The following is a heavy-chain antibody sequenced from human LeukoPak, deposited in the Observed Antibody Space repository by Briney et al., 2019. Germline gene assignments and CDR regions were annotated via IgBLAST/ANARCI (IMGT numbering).Heavy chain of an antibody. J-gene: IGHJ6*03. CDR1: GFTFREYS. D-gene: IGHD3-22*01. Sequence: PGGSLRLSCAASGFTFREYSMSWVRQAPGKGLEWVASISSTSTFIYSADSVKGRFTISRDTAKISLFLQMNSLRAEDTAIYYCARDYFDSSDYPQTYYYYYMDVWGKGTTVTVSS. CDR2: ISSTSTFI. CDR3: ARDYFDSSDYPQTYYYYYMDV. V-gene: IGHV3-21*01.